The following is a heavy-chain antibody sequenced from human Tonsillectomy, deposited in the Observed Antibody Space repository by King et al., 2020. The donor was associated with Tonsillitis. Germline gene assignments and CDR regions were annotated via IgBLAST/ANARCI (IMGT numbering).Heavy chain of an antibody. CDR2: IYSGGST. Sequence: VQLVESGGGLIQPGGSLRLSCAASGFTVRSNYMSWVRQAPGKGLEWVSVIYSGGSTYYADSVKGRFTISRDNSKNTLYLQMNSLRAEDTAVYYCARDFYGSGSYFPPYFDYWGQGTLVTVSS. CDR1: GFTVRSNY. CDR3: ARDFYGSGSYFPPYFDY. J-gene: IGHJ4*02. D-gene: IGHD3-10*01. V-gene: IGHV3-53*01.